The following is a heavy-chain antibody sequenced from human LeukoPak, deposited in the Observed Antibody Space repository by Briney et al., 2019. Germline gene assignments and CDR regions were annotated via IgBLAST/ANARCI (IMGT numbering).Heavy chain of an antibody. Sequence: ASVKVSCKASRYTFTGYYMHWVRQAPGQGPEWMGVISPSGGSTTYAQKFQGRVTLTRDMSTSTDYLELSSLRSEDTAVYYCARDIGNLYYYYYMDVWGKGTTVTISS. J-gene: IGHJ6*03. CDR1: RYTFTGYY. V-gene: IGHV1-46*01. D-gene: IGHD1-14*01. CDR3: ARDIGNLYYYYYMDV. CDR2: ISPSGGST.